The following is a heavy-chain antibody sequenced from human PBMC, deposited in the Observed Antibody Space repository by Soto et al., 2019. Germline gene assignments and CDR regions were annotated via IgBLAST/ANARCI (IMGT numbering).Heavy chain of an antibody. CDR1: GFNFSSYW. D-gene: IGHD4-17*01. Sequence: GSLRLSCEGTGFNFSSYWMHWVRQAPGKGLEWVANTKRDASETYYADSVKGRFTISRDNTKNSLYLQMNSLRVEDTAVYYCARPPVKGIHVWGQGTTVTV. CDR2: TKRDASET. V-gene: IGHV3-7*01. J-gene: IGHJ6*02. CDR3: ARPPVKGIHV.